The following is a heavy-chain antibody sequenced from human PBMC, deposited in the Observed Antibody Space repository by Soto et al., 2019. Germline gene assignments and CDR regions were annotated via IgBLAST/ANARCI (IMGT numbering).Heavy chain of an antibody. Sequence: EVRLLESGGGLVQPGGSLRLSCAASGFTFTNYAMNWVRQAPGKELEWVSTITGSGRDTYYADSVKGRFTISRDNSQNTLYLQMNSLRVDETAVYSCVRTVPGPPGKYYGMDAWGQGTPVTVSS. CDR3: VRTVPGPPGKYYGMDA. J-gene: IGHJ6*02. D-gene: IGHD4-4*01. V-gene: IGHV3-23*01. CDR2: ITGSGRDT. CDR1: GFTFTNYA.